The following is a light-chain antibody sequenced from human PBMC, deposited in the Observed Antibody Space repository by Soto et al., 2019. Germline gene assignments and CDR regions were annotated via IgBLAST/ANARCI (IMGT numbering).Light chain of an antibody. CDR2: GAS. CDR3: QQYGSSPPFS. J-gene: IGKJ3*01. CDR1: HSVSNNY. V-gene: IGKV3-20*01. Sequence: EIVLTQSPGTLSLSPGDGATLSCTASHSVSNNYLAWYQQKPGQAPRLLIHGASSRATDIPDRFSGRGSGTDFTLTISRLESEGLRVYYCQQYGSSPPFSFGPGTKADI.